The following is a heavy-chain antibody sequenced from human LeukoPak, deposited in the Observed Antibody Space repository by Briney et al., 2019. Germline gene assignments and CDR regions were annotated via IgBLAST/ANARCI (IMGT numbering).Heavy chain of an antibody. Sequence: PGGSLRLSCTTSGFTFSTYEMNWVRQAPGKGLEWVSYIIDSSSTIYYADSVKGRFTISRDNAKNSLYLQMNSLRDEDTAVYYCARGYSGGYDYWGQGTLVTVSS. V-gene: IGHV3-48*02. D-gene: IGHD6-19*01. CDR2: IIDSSSTI. CDR1: GFTFSTYE. J-gene: IGHJ4*02. CDR3: ARGYSGGYDY.